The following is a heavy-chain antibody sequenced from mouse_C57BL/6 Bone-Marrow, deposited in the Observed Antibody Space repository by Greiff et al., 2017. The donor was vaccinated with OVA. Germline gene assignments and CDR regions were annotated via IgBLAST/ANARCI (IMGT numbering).Heavy chain of an antibody. V-gene: IGHV5-17*01. D-gene: IGHD3-3*01. CDR1: GFTFSDYG. CDR3: ARTTRTWCAY. Sequence: EVQRVQSGGGLVKPGGSLKLSCAASGFTFSDYGMHWVRQAPEKGLEWVAYISRGSSTIYYAATVKGRFTISRDNAKNTLFLQMTSLRSEDTAMYYCARTTRTWCAYWGQGTLVTVSA. CDR2: ISRGSSTI. J-gene: IGHJ3*01.